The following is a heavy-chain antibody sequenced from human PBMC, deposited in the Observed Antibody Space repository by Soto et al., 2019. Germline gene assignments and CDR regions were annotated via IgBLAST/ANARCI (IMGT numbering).Heavy chain of an antibody. CDR3: ARGGSVLLWFGEARGAFDI. V-gene: IGHV3-21*01. CDR1: GFTSSSYS. CDR2: ISSSSSYI. J-gene: IGHJ3*02. D-gene: IGHD3-10*01. Sequence: SLRLSCAASGFTSSSYSMNWVRQAPGKGLEWVSSISSSSSYIYYADSVKGRFTISRDNAKNSLYLQMNSLRAEDTAVYYCARGGSVLLWFGEARGAFDIWGQGKMVTVSS.